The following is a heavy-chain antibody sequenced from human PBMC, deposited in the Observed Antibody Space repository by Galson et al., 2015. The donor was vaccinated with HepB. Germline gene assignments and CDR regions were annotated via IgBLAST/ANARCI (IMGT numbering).Heavy chain of an antibody. V-gene: IGHV3-30*02. Sequence: SLRLSCAASGFTFSYYGMHWVRQAPGKGLEWVAFTRYDETKKYYADSVKGRFTISRDNLKNTLYLQMNSLRAEDTAMYYCARDINYALDYWGQGTLVTVSS. CDR1: GFTFSYYG. J-gene: IGHJ4*02. CDR3: ARDINYALDY. CDR2: TRYDETKK. D-gene: IGHD2-15*01.